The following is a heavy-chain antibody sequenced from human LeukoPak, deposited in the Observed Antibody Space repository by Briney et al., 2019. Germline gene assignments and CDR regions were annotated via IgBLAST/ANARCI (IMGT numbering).Heavy chain of an antibody. CDR3: ARDCRITMIVVVPEIDY. V-gene: IGHV1-18*01. Sequence: GASVKVSRKASGYTFTSYGISWVRQAPGQGLEWMGWISAHNGNTNYAQKLQGRVTMTTDTSTSTAYMELRSLRSDDTAVYYCARDCRITMIVVVPEIDYWGQGTLVTVSS. CDR2: ISAHNGNT. J-gene: IGHJ4*02. D-gene: IGHD3-22*01. CDR1: GYTFTSYG.